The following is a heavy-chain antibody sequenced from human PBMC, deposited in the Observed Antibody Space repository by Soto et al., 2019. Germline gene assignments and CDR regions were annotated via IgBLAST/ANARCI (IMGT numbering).Heavy chain of an antibody. J-gene: IGHJ4*02. CDR2: INHSGST. D-gene: IGHD3-3*01. V-gene: IGHV4-34*01. CDR3: ARRRITIFGVVMDDY. Sequence: QVQLQQWGAGLLKPSETLSLTCAVYGGSFSGYYWSWIRQPPGKGLEWIGEINHSGSTNYNPSLKSRVTISVDPSKNQFSLKLSSVTAADTAVYYCARRRITIFGVVMDDYWGQGTLVTVSS. CDR1: GGSFSGYY.